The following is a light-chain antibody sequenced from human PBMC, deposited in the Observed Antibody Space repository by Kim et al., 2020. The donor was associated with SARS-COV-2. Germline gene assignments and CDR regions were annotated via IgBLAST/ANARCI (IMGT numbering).Light chain of an antibody. J-gene: IGLJ3*02. CDR3: GADHGSGSNFVKV. CDR1: SGYSNYK. Sequence: CTQSSGYSNYKVDWYQQRPGKGPRFVMRVGTGGIVGSKGDGIPDRFSVLGSGLNRYLTIKNIQEEDESDYHCGADHGSGSNFVKVFGGGTQLTVL. CDR2: VGTGGIVG. V-gene: IGLV9-49*01.